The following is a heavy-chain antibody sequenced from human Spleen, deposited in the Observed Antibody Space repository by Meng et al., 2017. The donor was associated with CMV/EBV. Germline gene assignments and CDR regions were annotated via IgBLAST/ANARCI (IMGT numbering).Heavy chain of an antibody. Sequence: SVKVSCKASGGTFTSTISWVRQAPGQGLEWMGRISPIIGIRNYAQKFQGRVTITADKSTSTADMELSSLRFEDTAVYYCAREESPSLDYGDYRDEAFDIWGQGTMVTVSS. J-gene: IGHJ3*02. CDR2: ISPIIGIR. D-gene: IGHD4-17*01. V-gene: IGHV1-69*04. CDR3: AREESPSLDYGDYRDEAFDI. CDR1: GGTFTST.